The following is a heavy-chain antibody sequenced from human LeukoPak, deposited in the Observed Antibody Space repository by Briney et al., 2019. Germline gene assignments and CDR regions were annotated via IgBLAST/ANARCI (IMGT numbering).Heavy chain of an antibody. D-gene: IGHD2-15*01. CDR2: IYTSGST. J-gene: IGHJ5*02. CDR1: GGSISSYY. CDR3: AAQRYCSGGSCYPDIKYNWFDP. Sequence: SETLSLTCTVSGGSISSYYWSWIRQPAGKGLEWIGRIYTSGSTNYNPSLKSRVTMSVDTSKNQFSLKLSSVTAADTAVYYCAAQRYCSGGSCYPDIKYNWFDPWAREPWSPSPQ. V-gene: IGHV4-4*07.